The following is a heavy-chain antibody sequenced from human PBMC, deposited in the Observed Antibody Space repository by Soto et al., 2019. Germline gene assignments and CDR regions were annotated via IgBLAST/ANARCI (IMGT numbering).Heavy chain of an antibody. Sequence: QVQLQQWGAGLLKPSETLSLTCAVYGGSFSGYYWSWIRQPPGKGLEWIGEINHSGSTNYNPSLKSRVTISVDTSKNQFSLKLSSVTAADTAVYYCARGLQVHWYFDLWGRGTLVTVSS. CDR2: INHSGST. D-gene: IGHD3-10*01. CDR1: GGSFSGYY. J-gene: IGHJ2*01. CDR3: ARGLQVHWYFDL. V-gene: IGHV4-34*01.